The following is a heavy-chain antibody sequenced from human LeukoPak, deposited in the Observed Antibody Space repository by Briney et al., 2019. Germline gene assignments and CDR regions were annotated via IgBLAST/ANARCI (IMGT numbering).Heavy chain of an antibody. V-gene: IGHV4-39*07. J-gene: IGHJ4*02. D-gene: IGHD3-16*01. Sequence: PSETLSLTCTVSGGSISSSSYYWGWIRQPPGKGLEWIGSIYYDGSTYYNPSLKSRVTISLETSKNQFSLKLTSVTAADTAVYYCARDKMGGFDYWGQGTLVTVSS. CDR2: IYYDGST. CDR1: GGSISSSSYY. CDR3: ARDKMGGFDY.